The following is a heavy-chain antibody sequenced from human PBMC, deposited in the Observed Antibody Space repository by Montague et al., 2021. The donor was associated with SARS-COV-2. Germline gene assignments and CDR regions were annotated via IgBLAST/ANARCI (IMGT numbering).Heavy chain of an antibody. CDR3: ARSYYDILTAYYTPFDY. V-gene: IGHV2-70*04. J-gene: IGHJ4*02. D-gene: IGHD3-9*01. Sequence: ELAKPTKTLTLTCTFSGFSLSTSGMRASWIRQPPGKALEWLARIDWDDDKFYSTSLKTRLTISKDTSKNQVVLTMTNMDPVDTATYYCARSYYDILTAYYTPFDYWGQGTLVTVSS. CDR1: GFSLSTSGMR. CDR2: IDWDDDK.